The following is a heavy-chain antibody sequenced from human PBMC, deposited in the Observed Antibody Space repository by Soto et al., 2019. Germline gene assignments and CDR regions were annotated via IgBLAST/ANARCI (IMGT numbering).Heavy chain of an antibody. CDR3: ARDGDPQSAFWSGPLGGGRFDL. V-gene: IGHV1-69*12. CDR1: GGTFGNSA. Sequence: QVQLVQSGAEVKKPGSSVNVSCKTSGGTFGNSAVTWVRQAPGQGLEWLGGIVPMFGTANYAQKFQGRVTITADESTITSYMELNSLKTDDTAVYYCARDGDPQSAFWSGPLGGGRFDLWGQGTLVTVSS. CDR2: IVPMFGTA. J-gene: IGHJ5*02. D-gene: IGHD3-3*01.